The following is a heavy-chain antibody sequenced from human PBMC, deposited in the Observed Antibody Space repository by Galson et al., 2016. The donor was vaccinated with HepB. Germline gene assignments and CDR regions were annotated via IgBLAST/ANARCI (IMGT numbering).Heavy chain of an antibody. J-gene: IGHJ6*02. CDR3: VVPTDPS. CDR2: ISTRGDTT. V-gene: IGHV3-23*01. Sequence: SLRLSCAASGFTFSAYVMTWVRQAPGKGLEWVSDISTRGDTTYYTDSVKGRFTVSRDNSKSTLYLQMNPLRVEDTAVYYCVVPTDPSWGQGTTVTVSS. CDR1: GFTFSAYV. D-gene: IGHD6-6*01.